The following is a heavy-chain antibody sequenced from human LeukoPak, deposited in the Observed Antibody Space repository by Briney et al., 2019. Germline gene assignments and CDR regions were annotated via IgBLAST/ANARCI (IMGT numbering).Heavy chain of an antibody. CDR2: IYTSRTT. Sequence: SETLSLTCTVSGGSISSYYWSWIRQPAGKGLEWIGRIYTSRTTNYNPSLKRRLTMSIDTSKNQFPLKLSSVTAADTAVYYCAREEYSSGWYSYYFDYWGQGTLVTVSS. CDR1: GGSISSYY. V-gene: IGHV4-4*07. D-gene: IGHD6-19*01. J-gene: IGHJ4*02. CDR3: AREEYSSGWYSYYFDY.